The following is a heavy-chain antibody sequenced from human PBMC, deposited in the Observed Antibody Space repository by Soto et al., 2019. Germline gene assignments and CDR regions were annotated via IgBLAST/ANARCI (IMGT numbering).Heavy chain of an antibody. J-gene: IGHJ5*02. Sequence: VSVKVSCKASGYTFTSYGISWVRQAPGQGLEWMGWISAYNGNTNYAQKLQGRVTMTRNTSISTAYMELSSLRSEDTAVYYCARGKRIAAAGIGYWFDPWGQGTLVTVSS. CDR2: ISAYNGNT. CDR3: ARGKRIAAAGIGYWFDP. CDR1: GYTFTSYG. V-gene: IGHV1-18*01. D-gene: IGHD6-13*01.